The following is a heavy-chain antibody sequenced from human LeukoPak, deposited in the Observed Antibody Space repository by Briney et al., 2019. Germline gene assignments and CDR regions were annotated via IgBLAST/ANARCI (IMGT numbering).Heavy chain of an antibody. CDR3: ARAPSWEYFDY. CDR1: GGSISSYY. D-gene: IGHD2-2*01. V-gene: IGHV4-59*01. Sequence: SETLSLTSTVSGGSISSYYWSWIRQPPGQGLKSIGYIYYSGSTNYNPSLKSRVTISVDTSKNQFSLKLSSVTAADTAVYYCARAPSWEYFDYWGQGTLVTVSS. J-gene: IGHJ4*02. CDR2: IYYSGST.